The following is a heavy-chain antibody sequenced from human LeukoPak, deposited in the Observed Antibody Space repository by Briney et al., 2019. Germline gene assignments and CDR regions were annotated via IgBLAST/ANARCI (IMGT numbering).Heavy chain of an antibody. D-gene: IGHD6-13*01. J-gene: IGHJ6*02. CDR1: GYTFTSYD. V-gene: IGHV1-8*01. Sequence: GASVKVSCKASGYTFTSYDINWVRQAAGQGLEWMGWMNPNSANTGYAQKSQGRVTMTRNTSISTAYMELSSLRSEDTAVYYCARLASSSWPLYYYYGMDVWGQGTAVTVSS. CDR2: MNPNSANT. CDR3: ARLASSSWPLYYYYGMDV.